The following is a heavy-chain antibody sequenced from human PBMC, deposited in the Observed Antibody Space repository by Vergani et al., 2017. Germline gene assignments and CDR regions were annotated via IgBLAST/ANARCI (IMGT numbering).Heavy chain of an antibody. CDR3: AGGRLRPRAADY. CDR1: GYTFSNYV. J-gene: IGHJ4*02. CDR2: IHTYTGNP. D-gene: IGHD4-17*01. Sequence: QVELVQSGSELKKPGASVTVSCKSSGYTFSNYVMNWVRHAPGHGPEWMGWIHTYTGNPMYARGFTGRFAFSLDTSVSTAYLQISSLKAEDTAIYYCAGGRLRPRAADYWGQGTLVTVSS. V-gene: IGHV7-4-1*02.